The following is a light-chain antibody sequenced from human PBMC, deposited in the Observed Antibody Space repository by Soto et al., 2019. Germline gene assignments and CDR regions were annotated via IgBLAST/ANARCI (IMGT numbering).Light chain of an antibody. V-gene: IGLV2-23*02. J-gene: IGLJ2*01. CDR1: SSDVGSYNL. Sequence: QSVLTQPASVSGSPGQSITISCTGTSSDVGSYNLVSWYQQHPGKAPKLMISAVTKRPAGVSSRFSGSKSGITASLTISGLQAEDEADYYCSSYAGFNTVIFGGGTKVTVL. CDR2: AVT. CDR3: SSYAGFNTVI.